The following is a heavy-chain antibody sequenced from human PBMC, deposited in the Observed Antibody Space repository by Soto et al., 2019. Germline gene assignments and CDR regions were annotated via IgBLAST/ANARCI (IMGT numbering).Heavy chain of an antibody. CDR3: ASGISGAPSNYGMDV. Sequence: QVQLQESGPGLVKPSGTLSLTCAVSGGSISSSNWWSWVRQPRGKGLEWIGEIYHSGSTNYNPSLNIRVHISVDKSKNQFSLKLSSVTAADTAVYYCASGISGAPSNYGMDVWGQGTTVTVSS. J-gene: IGHJ6*02. V-gene: IGHV4-4*02. CDR2: IYHSGST. D-gene: IGHD2-15*01. CDR1: GGSISSSNW.